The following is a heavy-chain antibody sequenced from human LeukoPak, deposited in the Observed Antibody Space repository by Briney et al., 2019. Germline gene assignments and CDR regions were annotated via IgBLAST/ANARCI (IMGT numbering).Heavy chain of an antibody. V-gene: IGHV4-59*01. CDR2: ICYSGST. CDR1: GGSISSYY. J-gene: IGHJ4*02. CDR3: ARVGPYGSGSYPYYFDY. D-gene: IGHD3-10*01. Sequence: PSETLSLTCTVSGGSISSYYWSWIRQPPGKGLEWIGYICYSGSTNYNPSLKSRVTISVDTSKNQFSLKLSSVTAADTAVYYCARVGPYGSGSYPYYFDYWGQGTLVTVSS.